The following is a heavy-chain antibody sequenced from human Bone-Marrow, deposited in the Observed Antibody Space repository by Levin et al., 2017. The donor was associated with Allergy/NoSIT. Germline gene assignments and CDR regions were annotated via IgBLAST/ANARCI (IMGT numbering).Heavy chain of an antibody. J-gene: IGHJ4*02. D-gene: IGHD6-13*01. CDR1: GGSVSSNSHY. CDR3: ARGYKYSWYYFDY. V-gene: IGHV4-61*01. Sequence: TSETLSLTCTVSGGSVSSNSHYWSWVRQSPGKGLEWIAYIYYNGNTEYNPSLESRVTISADTSTNQVSLKLRSVTAADTAMYYCARGYKYSWYYFDYWGQGALVTVSS. CDR2: IYYNGNT.